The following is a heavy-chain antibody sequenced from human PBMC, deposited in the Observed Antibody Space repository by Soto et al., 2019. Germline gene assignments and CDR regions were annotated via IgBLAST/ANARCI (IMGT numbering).Heavy chain of an antibody. CDR3: ARDQGRIDLERRSYYYYGMDV. Sequence: GGSLRLSCAASGFTFSSYGMHWVRQAPGKGLEWVAVIWYDGSNKYYADSVKGRFTISRDNSKNTLYLQMNSLRAEDTAVYYCARDQGRIDLERRSYYYYGMDVWGQGTTVTVSS. J-gene: IGHJ6*02. CDR1: GFTFSSYG. CDR2: IWYDGSNK. V-gene: IGHV3-33*01. D-gene: IGHD1-1*01.